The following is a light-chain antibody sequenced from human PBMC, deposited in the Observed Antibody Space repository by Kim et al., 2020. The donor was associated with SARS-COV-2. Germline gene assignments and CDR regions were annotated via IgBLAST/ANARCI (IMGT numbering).Light chain of an antibody. CDR2: GAS. V-gene: IGKV3D-15*01. CDR3: QQYNNWPLT. CDR1: QSVSSN. J-gene: IGKJ4*01. Sequence: EIVMTQSPATLSVSPGERATLSCRASQSVSSNLAWYQQKPGQAPMLLIDGASTRATGIPARFSGSGSGTEFTLTISSLQSEDFAVYYCQQYNNWPLTFGGGTKVEIK.